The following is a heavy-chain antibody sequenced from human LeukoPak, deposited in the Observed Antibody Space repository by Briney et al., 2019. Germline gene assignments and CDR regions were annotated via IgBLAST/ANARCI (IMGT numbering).Heavy chain of an antibody. J-gene: IGHJ5*02. CDR1: GFTFSSYA. Sequence: GGSLRLSCAASGFTFSSYAMHWVRQAPDKGLEWVAVISYDGSNKYYADSVKGRFTISRDNSKNTLYLQMNSLRAEDTAVYYCARGRIPSGDWFDPWGQGTLVTVSS. CDR3: ARGRIPSGDWFDP. CDR2: ISYDGSNK. V-gene: IGHV3-30*04. D-gene: IGHD2-21*01.